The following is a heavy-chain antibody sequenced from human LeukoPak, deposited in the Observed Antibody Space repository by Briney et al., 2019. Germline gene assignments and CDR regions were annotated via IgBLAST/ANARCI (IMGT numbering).Heavy chain of an antibody. D-gene: IGHD5-12*01. V-gene: IGHV1-2*02. CDR1: GYTFTDYY. CDR2: INPDRGDS. J-gene: IGHJ4*02. CDR3: ATGVATAFTY. Sequence: GASVKVSCKASGYTFTDYYIHWVRQAPGQGLEWMAFINPDRGDSYSAPKFQGRVAMTGDTSISTASMELNWLTSDDTAVYYCATGVATAFTYWGQGTLVTVSS.